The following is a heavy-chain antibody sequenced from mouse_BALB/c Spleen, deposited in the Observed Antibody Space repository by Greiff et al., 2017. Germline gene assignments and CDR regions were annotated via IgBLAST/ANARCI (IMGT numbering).Heavy chain of an antibody. CDR3: ARAPIYYDSPYAMDY. CDR2: IWAGGST. Sequence: VMLVESGPGLVAPSQSLSITCTVSGFSLTSYGVHWVRQPPGKGLEWLGVIWAGGSTNYNSALMSRLSISKDNSKSQVFLKMNSLQTDDTAMYYCARAPIYYDSPYAMDYWGQGTSVTVSS. D-gene: IGHD2-4*01. J-gene: IGHJ4*01. CDR1: GFSLTSYG. V-gene: IGHV2-9*02.